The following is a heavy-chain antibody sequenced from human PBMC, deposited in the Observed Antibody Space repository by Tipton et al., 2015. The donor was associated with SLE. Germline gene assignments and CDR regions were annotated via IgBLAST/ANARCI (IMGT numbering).Heavy chain of an antibody. D-gene: IGHD3-16*01. V-gene: IGHV4-34*01. CDR2: INHSGST. CDR3: ARRGPSFDI. CDR1: GGSISSYY. J-gene: IGHJ3*02. Sequence: TLSLTCTVSGGSISSYYWSWIRQPPGKGLEWIGEINHSGSTYYNPSLKSRVTISVDTSKNQFSLKLSSVTAADTAVYYCARRGPSFDIWGQGTMVTVSS.